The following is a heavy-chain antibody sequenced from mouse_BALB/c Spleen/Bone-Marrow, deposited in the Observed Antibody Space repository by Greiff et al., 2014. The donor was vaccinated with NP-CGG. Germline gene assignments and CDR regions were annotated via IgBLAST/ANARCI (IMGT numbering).Heavy chain of an antibody. D-gene: IGHD2-1*01. CDR2: INPSTGYP. CDR1: GYTFTSYW. Sequence: QVQLQQSGAELAKPGASVKMSCKASGYTFTSYWMHWVKQRPGQGLEWIGYINPSTGYPEYNQELKDKATLTADKSSSTAYMQLSSLTSEDSAVYYCARGNYEAMDSWGQGASVTVSS. J-gene: IGHJ4*01. V-gene: IGHV1-7*01. CDR3: ARGNYEAMDS.